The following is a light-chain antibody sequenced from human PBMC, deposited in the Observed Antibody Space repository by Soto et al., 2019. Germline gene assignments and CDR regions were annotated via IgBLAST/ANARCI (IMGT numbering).Light chain of an antibody. CDR2: RAS. V-gene: IGKV3-15*01. CDR1: QSISSN. J-gene: IGKJ4*01. CDR3: QQYNNWPRAT. Sequence: EIEMTQSPATLSVSPGERATLSCRASQSISSNLAWYQHKLGQAPRLFIFRASSRATGIPARFSGSGSGTEFNMTISSLQSEDFAVYYCQQYNNWPRATFGGGTKVEIK.